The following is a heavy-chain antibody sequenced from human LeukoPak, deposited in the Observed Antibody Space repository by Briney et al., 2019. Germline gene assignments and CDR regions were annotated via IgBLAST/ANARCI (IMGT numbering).Heavy chain of an antibody. Sequence: SETLSLTCAVYGGSFSGYYWSWIRQPPGKGLEWIGEINHSGSTNYNPSLKSRVTISVDTSKNLLSLRLSSVTAADTAVYYCARDVGPEAFDIWGQGTMVTVSS. CDR3: ARDVGPEAFDI. J-gene: IGHJ3*02. CDR2: INHSGST. CDR1: GGSFSGYY. V-gene: IGHV4-34*01.